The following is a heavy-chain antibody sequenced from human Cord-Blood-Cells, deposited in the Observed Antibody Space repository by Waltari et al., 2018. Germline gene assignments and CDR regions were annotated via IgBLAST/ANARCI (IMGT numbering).Heavy chain of an antibody. CDR2: IYYSGST. Sequence: QLQLQESGPGLVKPSATLSLTCTVDGGSISSRSYYWGWIRQPPGKGLEWIGSIYYSGSTYYNPSLKSRVTISVDTSKNQFSLKLSSVTAADTAVYYCARQKAAAVFDYWGQGTLVTVSS. CDR3: ARQKAAAVFDY. V-gene: IGHV4-39*01. D-gene: IGHD6-13*01. CDR1: GGSISSRSYY. J-gene: IGHJ4*02.